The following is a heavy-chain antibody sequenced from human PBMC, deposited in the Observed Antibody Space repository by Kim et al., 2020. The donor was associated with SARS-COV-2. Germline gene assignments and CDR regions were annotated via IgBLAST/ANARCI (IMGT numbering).Heavy chain of an antibody. V-gene: IGHV7-4-1*02. Sequence: ASVKVSCKASGYTFTRYSMTWVRQAPGQGLERMGWSNTNTGNPTYGQGFTGRSVFSLDTSVSTAYLEISSLKAEDTAVYYCARLLRTSVSTSYYFYGMDVWGQGTTVTVS. CDR1: GYTFTRYS. J-gene: IGHJ6*02. CDR2: SNTNTGNP. CDR3: ARLLRTSVSTSYYFYGMDV. D-gene: IGHD3-22*01.